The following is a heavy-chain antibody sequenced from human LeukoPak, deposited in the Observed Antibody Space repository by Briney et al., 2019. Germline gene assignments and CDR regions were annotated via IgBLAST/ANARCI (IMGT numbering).Heavy chain of an antibody. V-gene: IGHV1-69*13. CDR1: GGTFSSYA. Sequence: GASVKVSCKASGGTFSSYAISWVRQAPGQGLEWMGGTIPIFGTANYAQKFQGRVTITADESTSTAYMELSSLRSEDTAVYYCARRYYYGSGYYYYYGMDVWGQGTTVTVSS. D-gene: IGHD3-10*01. CDR3: ARRYYYGSGYYYYYGMDV. J-gene: IGHJ6*02. CDR2: TIPIFGTA.